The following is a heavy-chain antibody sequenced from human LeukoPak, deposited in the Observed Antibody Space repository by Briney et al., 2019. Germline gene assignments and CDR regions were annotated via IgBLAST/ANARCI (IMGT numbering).Heavy chain of an antibody. Sequence: GESLRLSCAASGFTFSSYAMSWVRRAPGKGLEWVSGITTSGGSASYADSVKGRFTISRDNPGNTLFMEMHSLRAGDTAVYHCVRGGEIGFDYWGQGTLVTVSS. CDR1: GFTFSSYA. CDR3: VRGGEIGFDY. J-gene: IGHJ4*02. V-gene: IGHV3-23*01. CDR2: ITTSGGSA. D-gene: IGHD3-16*01.